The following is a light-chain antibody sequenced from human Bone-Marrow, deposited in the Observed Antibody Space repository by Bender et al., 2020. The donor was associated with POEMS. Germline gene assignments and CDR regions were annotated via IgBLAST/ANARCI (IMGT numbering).Light chain of an antibody. CDR2: RDS. Sequence: SYELTQPPSVSVSPGQTASITCSGDALPRQYPYWYQQKAGQAPVRVIYRDSERPSGIPERFSGSSSGTRVTLTISGVQAEDEADYYCQSADSSGNEVVFGGGTKLTVL. CDR1: ALPRQY. CDR3: QSADSSGNEVV. V-gene: IGLV3-25*03. J-gene: IGLJ2*01.